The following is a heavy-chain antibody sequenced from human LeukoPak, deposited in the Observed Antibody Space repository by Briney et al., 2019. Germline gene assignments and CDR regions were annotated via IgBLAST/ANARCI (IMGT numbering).Heavy chain of an antibody. CDR2: INPSGGST. CDR1: GYTLTELS. D-gene: IGHD3-9*01. J-gene: IGHJ4*02. Sequence: VASVKVSCKVSGYTLTELSMHWVRQAPGQGLEWMGIINPSGGSTSYAQKFQGRVTMTRDMSTSTVYMELSSLRSEDTAVYYCARGGVLTGPRVWGQGTLVTVSS. V-gene: IGHV1-46*01. CDR3: ARGGVLTGPRV.